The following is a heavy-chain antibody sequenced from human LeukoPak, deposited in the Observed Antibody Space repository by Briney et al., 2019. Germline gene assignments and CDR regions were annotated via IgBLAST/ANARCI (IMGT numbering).Heavy chain of an antibody. V-gene: IGHV3-30*18. CDR2: ISYDAINK. Sequence: GGSLRLSCAASGFTFSSSDMHWVRQAPGKGLEWVAVISYDAINKYYADSVKGRFTLSRDNSKNTLYLQTNTLRDEDTAVYYCAKASSNYFYYFEYWGQGTLVTVSS. J-gene: IGHJ4*02. D-gene: IGHD2/OR15-2a*01. CDR3: AKASSNYFYYFEY. CDR1: GFTFSSSD.